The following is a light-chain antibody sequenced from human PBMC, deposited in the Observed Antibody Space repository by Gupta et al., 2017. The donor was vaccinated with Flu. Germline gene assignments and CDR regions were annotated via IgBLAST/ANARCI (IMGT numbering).Light chain of an antibody. CDR3: QSADSSGTWV. CDR1: ALPKQY. Sequence: SYELTQPPSVSVSPGQTARITCSGDALPKQYAYWYQQKPGQAPVLMIYNDSERPSGIPERFSGSSSGTTVTLTISGVQAEDEADYYCQSADSSGTWVFGGGTKLTVL. CDR2: NDS. J-gene: IGLJ3*02. V-gene: IGLV3-25*03.